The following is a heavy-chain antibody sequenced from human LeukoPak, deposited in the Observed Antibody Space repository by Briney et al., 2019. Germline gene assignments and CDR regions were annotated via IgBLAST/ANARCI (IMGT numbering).Heavy chain of an antibody. D-gene: IGHD1-26*01. V-gene: IGHV3-23*01. J-gene: IGHJ6*02. CDR1: GFTFSNYA. Sequence: GGSLKISCAASGFTFSNYAMNWVRQAPGKGLEWVSLISGSGVNTYYADSVKGRFTISRDNSKNTVSLQMNSLRGEDTAVYYCAKDVRVGGGGMDVWGQGTPVTVSS. CDR2: ISGSGVNT. CDR3: AKDVRVGGGGMDV.